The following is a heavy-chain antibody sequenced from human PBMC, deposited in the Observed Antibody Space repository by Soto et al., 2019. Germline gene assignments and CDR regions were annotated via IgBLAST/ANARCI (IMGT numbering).Heavy chain of an antibody. Sequence: QVQLVESGGGVVQPGRSLRLSCAVSGFTFSSYGMHWVRQAPGKGLEWVAGVSYDGRDEFYADSVKGRFTISRDNSKSTLFLQMNSLRVEDTAVYYCARDCGGGSCYFDYWGQGTQVPVSS. CDR2: VSYDGRDE. V-gene: IGHV3-30*03. CDR1: GFTFSSYG. CDR3: ARDCGGGSCYFDY. J-gene: IGHJ4*02. D-gene: IGHD2-15*01.